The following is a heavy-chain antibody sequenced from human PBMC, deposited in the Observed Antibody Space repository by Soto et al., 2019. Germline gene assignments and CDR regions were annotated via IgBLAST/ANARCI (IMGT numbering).Heavy chain of an antibody. J-gene: IGHJ4*02. CDR1: GYTFTGYY. V-gene: IGHV1-2*04. CDR3: ARLGSSSVFDY. D-gene: IGHD6-13*01. CDR2: INPNSGGT. Sequence: ASVKDSCKASGYTFTGYYMHWVRQAPGQGLEWMGWINPNSGGTNYAQKFQGWVTMTRDTSISTAYMELSRLRADDTAVYYCARLGSSSVFDYWGQGTLVTVSS.